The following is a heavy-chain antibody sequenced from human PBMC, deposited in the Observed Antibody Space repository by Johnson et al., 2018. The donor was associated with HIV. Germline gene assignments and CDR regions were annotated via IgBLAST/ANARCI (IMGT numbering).Heavy chain of an antibody. Sequence: VQLLESGGGLVKPGGSLRLSCAASGFTFSNAWMSWVRQAPGKGLEWVANIKQDGSEKYYVDSVKGRFTISRDNAKNSLYLQMNSLRAEDTALYYCAKSVGVDALDIWGQGTMVTVSS. D-gene: IGHD3-16*01. CDR3: AKSVGVDALDI. J-gene: IGHJ3*02. CDR1: GFTFSNAW. V-gene: IGHV3-7*03. CDR2: IKQDGSEK.